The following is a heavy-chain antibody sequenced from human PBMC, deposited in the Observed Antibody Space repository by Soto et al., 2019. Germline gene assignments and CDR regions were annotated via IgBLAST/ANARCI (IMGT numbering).Heavy chain of an antibody. CDR1: GFPFSNYW. CDR3: AAWPFSHWFDY. D-gene: IGHD1-1*01. Sequence: DVMLVESGGGLVQPGGSLRLSCAGSGFPFSNYWMGWVRQAPGKRPQWVGNIKYDSSEINFADSESVRGRFAISRDNATQTLCLQLRRLTVEDTGVYYCAAWPFSHWFDYWGQGTLVTVSS. V-gene: IGHV3-7*05. J-gene: IGHJ4*02. CDR2: IKYDSSEI.